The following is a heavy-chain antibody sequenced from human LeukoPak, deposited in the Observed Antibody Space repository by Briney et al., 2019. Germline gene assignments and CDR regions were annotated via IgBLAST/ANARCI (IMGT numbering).Heavy chain of an antibody. V-gene: IGHV3-30*18. CDR3: AKNAHYQGYSYGGIDY. CDR2: ISYDGSDK. CDR1: GFTFSSYG. D-gene: IGHD5-18*01. Sequence: PGVSLRLFCAASGFTFSSYGMHWVRQAPGKGLEWVAVISYDGSDKYSADSVKGRFTISRDNSKNTLYLQMNSLRAEDTAVYYCAKNAHYQGYSYGGIDYWGQGTLVTVSS. J-gene: IGHJ4*02.